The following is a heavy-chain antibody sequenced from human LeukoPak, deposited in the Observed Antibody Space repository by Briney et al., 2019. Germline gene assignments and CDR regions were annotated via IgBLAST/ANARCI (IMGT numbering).Heavy chain of an antibody. D-gene: IGHD3-10*01. Sequence: GGSLRLSCAASGFSFTSSWMHWVRHAPGERLVWVSRINSDGSSTSYADSLKGRFTISRDNAKNTLYLQMNSLRAEDTAVYYCAREDVGYYYYGMDVWGKGTTVTVSS. CDR1: GFSFTSSW. J-gene: IGHJ6*04. CDR2: INSDGSST. CDR3: AREDVGYYYYGMDV. V-gene: IGHV3-74*01.